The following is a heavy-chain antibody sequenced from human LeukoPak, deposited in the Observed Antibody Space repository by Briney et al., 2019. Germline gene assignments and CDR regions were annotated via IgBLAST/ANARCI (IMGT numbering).Heavy chain of an antibody. Sequence: SSETLSLTCAVYGGSFSGYYWSWIRQPPWKGLEWIGEINHSGSTNYNPSLKSRVTISVDTSKNQFSLKLSSVTAADTAVYYCARVQLQDYYDSSGCLDYWGQGTLVTVSS. CDR3: ARVQLQDYYDSSGCLDY. CDR2: INHSGST. CDR1: GGSFSGYY. D-gene: IGHD3-22*01. J-gene: IGHJ4*02. V-gene: IGHV4-34*01.